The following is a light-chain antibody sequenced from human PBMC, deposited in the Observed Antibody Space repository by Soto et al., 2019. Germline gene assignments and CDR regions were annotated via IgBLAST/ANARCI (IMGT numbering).Light chain of an antibody. CDR3: QQTYTTPLT. J-gene: IGKJ1*01. Sequence: DIQMTQSPASLSASVGDRVTITCRASQTISIYLNWFQQRPGKAPNLLIYAASNLQSGVPSRFSGSGSGTDFTLTISSLQPEDFATYYCQQTYTTPLTFGRGTEVEIK. CDR1: QTISIY. V-gene: IGKV1-39*01. CDR2: AAS.